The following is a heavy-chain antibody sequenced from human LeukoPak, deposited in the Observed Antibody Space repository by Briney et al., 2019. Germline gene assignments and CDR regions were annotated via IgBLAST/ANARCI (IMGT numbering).Heavy chain of an antibody. J-gene: IGHJ4*02. V-gene: IGHV5-51*01. Sequence: GESLKISCKHSEYSFPNYCIGWVRQMPGKGLEWMGIIYPDDSDTRYSPSFQGQVTISADQSISTAYLQWSSLKASDTAMYYCARPRYYDLNPAIDYWGQGTLVTVSS. CDR3: ARPRYYDLNPAIDY. D-gene: IGHD3-22*01. CDR1: EYSFPNYC. CDR2: IYPDDSDT.